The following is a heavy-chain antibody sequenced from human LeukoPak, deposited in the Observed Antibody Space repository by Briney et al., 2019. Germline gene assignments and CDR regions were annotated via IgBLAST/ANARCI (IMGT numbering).Heavy chain of an antibody. J-gene: IGHJ3*01. Sequence: GSLRLSGAVSGVTFINYFMHWVRQAPGGGRVWVSRINIDETNAYADSVSGRFTISRDNAKNTLYLQMNSLRAEDTAVYFCGRGGDGIDVWGQGTTVIVSS. CDR1: GVTFINYF. CDR3: GRGGDGIDV. V-gene: IGHV3-74*01. CDR2: INIDETNA.